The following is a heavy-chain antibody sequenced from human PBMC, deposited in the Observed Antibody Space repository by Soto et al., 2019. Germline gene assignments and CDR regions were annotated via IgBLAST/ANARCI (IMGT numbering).Heavy chain of an antibody. CDR1: GGSISSYY. V-gene: IGHV4-59*01. J-gene: IGHJ6*02. Sequence: PSETLSLTCTVSGGSISSYYWSWIRQPPGKGLEWIGYIYYSGSTNYNPSLKSRVTISVDTSQNQFSLKLSSVTAADTAVYYCARQTTMVRGVTRHYSYGMAVWGQGNTVTVSS. D-gene: IGHD3-10*01. CDR3: ARQTTMVRGVTRHYSYGMAV. CDR2: IYYSGST.